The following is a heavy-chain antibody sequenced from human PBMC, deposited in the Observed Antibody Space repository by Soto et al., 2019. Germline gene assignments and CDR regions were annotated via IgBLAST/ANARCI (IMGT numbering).Heavy chain of an antibody. Sequence: SDTLSLTCTVSGGSISSYYWSWIRQPPGKGLEWIGYIYYSGSTNYNPSLKSRVTISVDTSKNQFSLKLSSVTAADTAVYYCARRYADYFDYWGQGTLVTVSS. D-gene: IGHD5-12*01. J-gene: IGHJ4*02. V-gene: IGHV4-59*08. CDR2: IYYSGST. CDR3: ARRYADYFDY. CDR1: GGSISSYY.